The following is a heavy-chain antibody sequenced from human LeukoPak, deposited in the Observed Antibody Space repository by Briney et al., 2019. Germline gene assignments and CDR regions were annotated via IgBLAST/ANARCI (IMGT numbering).Heavy chain of an antibody. J-gene: IGHJ6*04. CDR3: ARSISLLSYCMAV. Sequence: SETLSLTCTVSGASVTTHYWSWIRQPPGKGLEWIGSFYYSGSTNYSPSLNSRVTISLDTSKNQFSLRLSSVTAADTAVYFCARSISLLSYCMAVWGNGTTVIVSS. CDR1: GASVTTHY. CDR2: FYYSGST. D-gene: IGHD3-16*02. V-gene: IGHV4-59*08.